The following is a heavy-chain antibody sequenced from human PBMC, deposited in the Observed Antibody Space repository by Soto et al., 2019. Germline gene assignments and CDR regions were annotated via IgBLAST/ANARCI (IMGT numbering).Heavy chain of an antibody. CDR3: ARARGSDDASDI. D-gene: IGHD1-26*01. V-gene: IGHV3-21*01. CDR2: ISSSSSYI. Sequence: PGGSLRLSCAASGFTFSSYSMNWVRQAPGKGLEWVSSISSSSSYIYYADSVKGRFTISRDNAKNSPYLQMNSLRAEDTAVYYCARARGSDDASDIWGQGTMVTVSS. CDR1: GFTFSSYS. J-gene: IGHJ3*02.